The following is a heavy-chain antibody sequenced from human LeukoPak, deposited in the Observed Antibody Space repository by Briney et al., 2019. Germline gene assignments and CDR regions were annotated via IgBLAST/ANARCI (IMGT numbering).Heavy chain of an antibody. CDR2: IYYSGST. Sequence: SETLSLTCTVSGGSISSYYWSWIRQPPGKGLEWIGYIYYSGSTNYNPSLKSRVTISVATSKNQFSLKLSSVTAADTAVYYCARDSYRFHDAFDIWGQGTMVTVS. D-gene: IGHD3-16*02. CDR3: ARDSYRFHDAFDI. CDR1: GGSISSYY. J-gene: IGHJ3*02. V-gene: IGHV4-59*01.